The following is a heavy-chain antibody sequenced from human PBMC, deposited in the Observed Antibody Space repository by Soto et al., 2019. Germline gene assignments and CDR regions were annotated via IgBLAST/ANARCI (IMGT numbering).Heavy chain of an antibody. CDR3: ARGPGGPDGPGDY. CDR1: GYTFTSYA. CDR2: INAGNGNT. Sequence: QVQLVQSGAEVKKPGASVKVSCKASGYTFTSYAMHWVRQAPGQRLEWMGWINAGNGNTKYSQKFQGRVTITRDTSASTAYMELSTLRSEDTAVYYCARGPGGPDGPGDYWGQGTMVTVSS. D-gene: IGHD2-15*01. J-gene: IGHJ4*02. V-gene: IGHV1-3*01.